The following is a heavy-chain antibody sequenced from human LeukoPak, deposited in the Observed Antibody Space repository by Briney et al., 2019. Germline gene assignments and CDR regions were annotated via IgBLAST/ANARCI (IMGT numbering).Heavy chain of an antibody. Sequence: PGGSLRLSCAASGFTFSSYWMHWVRQAPGKGLVWVSRINSDGSSTSYADSVKGRFTISRDNARNTLYLQMNSLRAEDTAVYYCARDSMVRGVIRQYYYGMDVWGKGTTVTVSS. J-gene: IGHJ6*04. CDR3: ARDSMVRGVIRQYYYGMDV. CDR2: INSDGSST. CDR1: GFTFSSYW. V-gene: IGHV3-74*01. D-gene: IGHD3-10*01.